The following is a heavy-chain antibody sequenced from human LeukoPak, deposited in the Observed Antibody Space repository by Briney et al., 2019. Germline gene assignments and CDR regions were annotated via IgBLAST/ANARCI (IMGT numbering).Heavy chain of an antibody. Sequence: GGSLRLSCAASGFTFSSYAMSWVRQAPGKGLEWVSAISGSGGSTYYADSVKGRFTISRDNAKNSLYLQMNSLRAEDTAVYYCARDLAIAAAGTSAGRYYYYYYYMDVWGKGTTVTVSS. J-gene: IGHJ6*03. V-gene: IGHV3-23*01. CDR1: GFTFSSYA. CDR2: ISGSGGST. CDR3: ARDLAIAAAGTSAGRYYYYYYYMDV. D-gene: IGHD6-13*01.